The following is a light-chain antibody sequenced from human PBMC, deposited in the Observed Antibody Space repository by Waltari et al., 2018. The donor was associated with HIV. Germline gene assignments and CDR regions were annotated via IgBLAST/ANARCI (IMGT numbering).Light chain of an antibody. CDR3: CSSTGNYTWV. CDR2: DVK. CDR1: SNDVGGYNY. Sequence: QSALTQPRSVSGSPGQSVTISCTGTSNDVGGYNYVSWFLQHPGKAPKLMIYDVKKRPSGVPDRFSGSKSGNTASLTSSGLQVEDEANYYCCSSTGNYTWVFGGGTKLTVL. V-gene: IGLV2-11*01. J-gene: IGLJ3*02.